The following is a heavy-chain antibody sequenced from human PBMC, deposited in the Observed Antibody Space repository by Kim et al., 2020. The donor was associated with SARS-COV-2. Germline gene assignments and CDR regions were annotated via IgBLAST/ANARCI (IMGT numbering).Heavy chain of an antibody. J-gene: IGHJ3*02. CDR3: ARGVADPVGATPYRVDFDI. D-gene: IGHD1-26*01. Sequence: SVKVSCKASGGTFSSYAISWVRQAPGQGLEWMGRIIPILGIANYAQKFQGRVTITADKSTSTAYMELSSLRSEDTAVYYCARGVADPVGATPYRVDFDIWGQGTMVTVSS. CDR1: GGTFSSYA. V-gene: IGHV1-69*04. CDR2: IIPILGIA.